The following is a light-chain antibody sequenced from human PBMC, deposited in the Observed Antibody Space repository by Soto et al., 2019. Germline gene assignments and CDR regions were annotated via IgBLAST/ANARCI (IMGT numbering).Light chain of an antibody. CDR1: SSDIGAYDY. V-gene: IGLV2-14*03. CDR3: CSYTSTSTFV. CDR2: EVF. Sequence: QSALTQPASVSGSPGQSITISCTGTSSDIGAYDYVSWYQQHPGKAPKLMIYEVFRRPSGISDRFSGSKSGNTASLTISGLQAEDEADYYCCSYTSTSTFVFGGGTKLTV. J-gene: IGLJ2*01.